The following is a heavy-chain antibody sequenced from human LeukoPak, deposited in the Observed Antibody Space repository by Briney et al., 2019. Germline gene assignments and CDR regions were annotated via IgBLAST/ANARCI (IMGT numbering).Heavy chain of an antibody. CDR1: GGSISSYY. J-gene: IGHJ6*02. V-gene: IGHV4-59*01. Sequence: SETLSLTCTVSGGSISSYYWSWIRQPPGKGLEWIGYIYYSGSTNYNPSLKSRVTISVDTSKNQFSLKLSSVTAADTAVYYCARLHDISTPHYYYYYGMDVWGQGTTVTVSS. D-gene: IGHD3-9*01. CDR2: IYYSGST. CDR3: ARLHDISTPHYYYYYGMDV.